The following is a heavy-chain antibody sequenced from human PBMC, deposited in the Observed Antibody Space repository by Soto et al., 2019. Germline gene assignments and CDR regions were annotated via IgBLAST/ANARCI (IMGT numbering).Heavy chain of an antibody. D-gene: IGHD3-3*01. CDR1: GYTFTRYG. CDR3: ARDRMNFDFLSGHPTSDY. CDR2: MSAHSGNT. Sequence: GASVKVSCKASGYTFTRYGSSWVRQAPGQGLEWMGWMSAHSGNTDYAQKLQGRVTMTTDTSTRTAYMELRSLRSDDTAVYYCARDRMNFDFLSGHPTSDYWGQGTLFTDAS. V-gene: IGHV1-18*01. J-gene: IGHJ4*01.